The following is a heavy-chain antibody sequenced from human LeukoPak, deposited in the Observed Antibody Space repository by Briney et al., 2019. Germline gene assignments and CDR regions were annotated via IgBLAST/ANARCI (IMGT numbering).Heavy chain of an antibody. CDR3: ASLYSSSWYVYFQH. Sequence: SETLSLTCAVYGGSFSGYYWSWIRQPPGKGLEWIGEIYHSGSTNYNPPLKSRVTISVDRSKNQFSLKLSSVTAADTAVYYCASLYSSSWYVYFQHWGQGTLVTVSS. J-gene: IGHJ1*01. CDR2: IYHSGST. D-gene: IGHD6-13*01. CDR1: GGSFSGYY. V-gene: IGHV4-34*01.